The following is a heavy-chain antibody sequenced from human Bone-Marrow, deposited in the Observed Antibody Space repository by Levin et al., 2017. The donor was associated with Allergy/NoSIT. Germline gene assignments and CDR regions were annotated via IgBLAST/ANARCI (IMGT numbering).Heavy chain of an antibody. Sequence: SVKVSCKASGVTFSSSALNWVRQAPGQGLQWVGGIIPIFGTTKSAQNFQGRVTISADESTSTAYMELSSLRSEDTAVYYCARVHDGFDIWGQGTMVNVSS. J-gene: IGHJ3*02. CDR2: IIPIFGTT. V-gene: IGHV1-69*13. CDR3: ARVHDGFDI. CDR1: GVTFSSSA.